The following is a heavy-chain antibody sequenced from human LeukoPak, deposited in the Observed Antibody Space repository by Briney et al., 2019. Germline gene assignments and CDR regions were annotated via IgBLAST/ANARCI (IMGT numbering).Heavy chain of an antibody. D-gene: IGHD6-19*01. CDR1: GGTFSSYA. CDR2: IIPIFGTA. J-gene: IGHJ5*02. Sequence: SVKVSCKASGGTFSSYAISWVRQAPGQGLEWMGGIIPIFGTANYAQKFQGRVTITADESTSTVYMELSSLRSEDTAVYYCSTGIAVAGTGDSTGWFDPWGQGTLVTVSS. V-gene: IGHV1-69*13. CDR3: STGIAVAGTGDSTGWFDP.